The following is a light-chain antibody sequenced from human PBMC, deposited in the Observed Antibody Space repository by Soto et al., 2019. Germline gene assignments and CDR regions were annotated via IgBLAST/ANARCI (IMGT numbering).Light chain of an antibody. V-gene: IGLV2-18*02. CDR1: SSDVGSYNR. Sequence: QSALTQPPSVSGSPGQSVTISCTGTSSDVGSYNRVSWYHQPQGTAPKLMIYEVRNRPSGVPDRFSGSKSGNTASLTISGLQAEDEADYYCSSYTSSSTYVFGTGTKLTVL. CDR3: SSYTSSSTYV. CDR2: EVR. J-gene: IGLJ1*01.